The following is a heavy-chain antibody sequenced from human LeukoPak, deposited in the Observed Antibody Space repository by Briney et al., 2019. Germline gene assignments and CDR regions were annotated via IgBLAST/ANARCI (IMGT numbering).Heavy chain of an antibody. J-gene: IGHJ6*02. CDR2: ISYDGSNK. CDR3: ARDLSPGGGYSYGYGFVGYYYGMDV. V-gene: IGHV3-30-3*01. D-gene: IGHD5-18*01. Sequence: GGSLRLSCAASGFTFSSYAMHWVRQAPGKGLEWVAVISYDGSNKYYADSVKGRFTISRDNSKNTLYLQMNSLIAEDTAVYYCARDLSPGGGYSYGYGFVGYYYGMDVWGQGTTVTVSS. CDR1: GFTFSSYA.